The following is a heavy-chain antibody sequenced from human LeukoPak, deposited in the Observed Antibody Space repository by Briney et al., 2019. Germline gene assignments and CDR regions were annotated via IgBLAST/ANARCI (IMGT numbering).Heavy chain of an antibody. CDR1: GGSMSYSIT. J-gene: IGHJ5*02. CDR2: IHDDGRT. V-gene: IGHV4/OR15-8*01. Sequence: PSETLSLTCSVSGGSMSYSITWGWVRQPPGKGLEWLANIHDDGRTAPNPSLRSRLTISQDRSKNQFSLKVSSVTAADTAFYYCAKVLTAAGLDLWGQGILVTVSS. CDR3: AKVLTAAGLDL. D-gene: IGHD6-25*01.